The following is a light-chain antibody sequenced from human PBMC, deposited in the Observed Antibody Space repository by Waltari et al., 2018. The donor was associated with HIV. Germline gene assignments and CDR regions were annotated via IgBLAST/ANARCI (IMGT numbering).Light chain of an antibody. CDR3: QQSYSTPQT. V-gene: IGKV1-39*01. J-gene: IGKJ1*01. Sequence: IQMTQSPSSLSASVGDRVTITCRASQNIRKYLNWYQQKPGKTPELLVFAASNLQSGVPSRFRGSGSGTDFTLTISSLQREDFATYYCQQSYSTPQTFGQGTKVEIK. CDR1: QNIRKY. CDR2: AAS.